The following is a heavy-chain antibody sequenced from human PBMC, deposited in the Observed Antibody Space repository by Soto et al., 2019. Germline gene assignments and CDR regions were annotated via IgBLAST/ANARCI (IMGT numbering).Heavy chain of an antibody. CDR2: IIPIFGGA. V-gene: IGHV1-69*01. J-gene: IGHJ6*02. D-gene: IGHD2-2*02. CDR3: ARDGKYRHQAIITEYFGMDV. CDR1: GVTFSNAA. Sequence: VQVVQSEAEAQKPGSSVKLSCEVSGVTFSNAAFSWVRQAPGQGLEWMGGIIPIFGGAKYAQKFQGRVEITADELTDILYMEVTSLTIDDTAVYFCARDGKYRHQAIITEYFGMDVWGQGTTVTVS.